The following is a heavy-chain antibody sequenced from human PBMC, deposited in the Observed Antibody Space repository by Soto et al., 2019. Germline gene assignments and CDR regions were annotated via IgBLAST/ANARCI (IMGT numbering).Heavy chain of an antibody. CDR2: INDNGNLR. Sequence: GGSLRLGCVASGFTFGSYAMTWVRRAPGKGLEWVSTINDNGNLRYYAESVRGRFTISRDNSKNTLYLQLNNLRAEGSARYYCAKAFGDWHPFEKWGVGALVTVSS. CDR3: AKAFGDWHPFEK. J-gene: IGHJ4*02. CDR1: GFTFGSYA. D-gene: IGHD2-21*02. V-gene: IGHV3-23*01.